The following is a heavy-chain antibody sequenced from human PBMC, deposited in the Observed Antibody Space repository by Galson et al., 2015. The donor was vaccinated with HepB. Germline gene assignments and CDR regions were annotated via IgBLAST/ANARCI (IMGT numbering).Heavy chain of an antibody. J-gene: IGHJ4*02. D-gene: IGHD3-22*01. V-gene: IGHV3-7*05. CDR3: AREAYYFDSSGPQYFEH. Sequence: SLRLSCAASGFTFRSYWMSWVRQAPGKGLEWVANIKRDGSETYYVDSVKGRFTISRDNAKTSLYLQMNSLRSDDTAVYYCAREAYYFDSSGPQYFEHWGQGVLVTVSS. CDR1: GFTFRSYW. CDR2: IKRDGSET.